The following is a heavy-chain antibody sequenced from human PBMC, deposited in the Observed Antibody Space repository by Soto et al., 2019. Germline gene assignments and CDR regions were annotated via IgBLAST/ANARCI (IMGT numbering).Heavy chain of an antibody. D-gene: IGHD2-15*01. CDR3: ARAGCDGGSCYTLVGLRYGMDV. Sequence: QVQLVESGGGVVQPGRSLRLSCAASGFTFSSYALHWVRQAPGKGLEWVAVISYDGNNKHYADSVKGRFTISRDNSKNTLYLQMNSLRAEDTAVYYCARAGCDGGSCYTLVGLRYGMDVWGQGTTVTVSS. CDR1: GFTFSSYA. J-gene: IGHJ6*02. V-gene: IGHV3-30-3*01. CDR2: ISYDGNNK.